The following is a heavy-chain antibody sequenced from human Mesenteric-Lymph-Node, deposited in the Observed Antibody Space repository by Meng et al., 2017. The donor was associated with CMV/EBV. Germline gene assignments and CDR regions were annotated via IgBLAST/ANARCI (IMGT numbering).Heavy chain of an antibody. CDR3: ARDRLSIAVAAGVFDY. CDR1: GFTFSSYA. Sequence: GGSLRLSCAASGFTFSSYAMSWVRQAPGKGLEWVSAISGSGGSTYYADSVKGRFTISRDNAKNSLYLQTNSLRAEDTAVYYCARDRLSIAVAAGVFDYWGQGTLVTVSS. D-gene: IGHD6-19*01. CDR2: ISGSGGST. V-gene: IGHV3-23*01. J-gene: IGHJ4*02.